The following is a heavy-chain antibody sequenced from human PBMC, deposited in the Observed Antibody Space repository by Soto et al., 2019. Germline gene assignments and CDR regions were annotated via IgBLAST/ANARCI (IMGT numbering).Heavy chain of an antibody. J-gene: IGHJ4*02. D-gene: IGHD6-13*01. CDR3: ARVIRTEYPKQLLVPGDY. CDR2: ISAYNGNT. V-gene: IGHV1-18*04. Sequence: QVQLVQSGAEVKKPGASVKVSCKASGYTFTSYGISWVRQAPGQGLEWMGWISAYNGNTNYAQMLQGRVTMTTDTSTSTAYMELRSLRSDATAVYFCARVIRTEYPKQLLVPGDYWGQGTLVTVSS. CDR1: GYTFTSYG.